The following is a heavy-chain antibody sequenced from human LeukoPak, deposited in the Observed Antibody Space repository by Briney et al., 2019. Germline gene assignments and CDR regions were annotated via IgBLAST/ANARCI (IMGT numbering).Heavy chain of an antibody. CDR3: AKDRSYSNYVPFDFDY. D-gene: IGHD4-11*01. V-gene: IGHV3-30*02. CDR2: IRYDGSNK. CDR1: GFTFSSYG. J-gene: IGHJ4*02. Sequence: GGSLRLSCAASGFTFSSYGIHWVRQAPGKGLEGVAFIRYDGSNKYYADSVKGRFTISRDNSKNTLYLQMNSLRAEDTAVYLCAKDRSYSNYVPFDFDYWGQGTLVTVSS.